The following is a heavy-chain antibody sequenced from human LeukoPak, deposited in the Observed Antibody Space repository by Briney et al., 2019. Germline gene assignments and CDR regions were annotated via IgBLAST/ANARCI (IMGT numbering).Heavy chain of an antibody. CDR2: IYYSGST. Sequence: SETLSLTCTVSGGSISSSSYYWGWIRQPPGKGLEWIGSIYYSGSTYYNPSLKSRVTISVDRSKNQFSLKLSPVTAADTAVYYCARERGRGYFDYWGQGTLVTVSS. CDR3: ARERGRGYFDY. V-gene: IGHV4-39*07. CDR1: GGSISSSSYY. D-gene: IGHD3-10*01. J-gene: IGHJ4*02.